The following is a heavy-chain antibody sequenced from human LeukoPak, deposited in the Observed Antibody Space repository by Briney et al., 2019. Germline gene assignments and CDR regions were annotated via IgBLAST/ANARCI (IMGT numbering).Heavy chain of an antibody. J-gene: IGHJ4*02. CDR2: INYSGHT. Sequence: SETLSLTCSVSGGSISSYPWIWIRQSPGKGLEWIGYINYSGHTNYNPSLKSRVTISIDTSKNQLSLSLTSVTAADTAVYYCARVWQDYSGSDYWGQGTLVTVSS. D-gene: IGHD5-12*01. V-gene: IGHV4-59*01. CDR1: GGSISSYP. CDR3: ARVWQDYSGSDY.